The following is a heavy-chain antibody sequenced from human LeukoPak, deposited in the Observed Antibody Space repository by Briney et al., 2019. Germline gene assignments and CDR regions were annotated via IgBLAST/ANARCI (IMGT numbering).Heavy chain of an antibody. CDR3: AKDMAPVIAVAGGYYYYGMDV. CDR1: GFTFDDYA. D-gene: IGHD6-19*01. J-gene: IGHJ6*02. CDR2: ISWNSGSI. V-gene: IGHV3-9*01. Sequence: PGGSLRLSCAASGFTFDDYAMHWVRQAPGKGLEWVSGISWNSGSIGYADSVKGRFTISRDNAKNSLYLQMNSLRAEDTALYYCAKDMAPVIAVAGGYYYYGMDVWGQGTTVTVSS.